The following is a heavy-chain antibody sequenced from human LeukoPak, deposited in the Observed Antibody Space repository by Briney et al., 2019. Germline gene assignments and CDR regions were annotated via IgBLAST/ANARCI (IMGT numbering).Heavy chain of an antibody. Sequence: PGGSPRLSCAATGFSFSTYTMNWVRQAPGKGLEWVSSVSGGSGSVYYADSVKGRFIISRDNSKNTLYLQMNSLRAEDTAVYYCARDHGLDYWGQGTLVTVSS. J-gene: IGHJ4*02. D-gene: IGHD3/OR15-3a*01. CDR3: ARDHGLDY. CDR2: VSGGSGSV. V-gene: IGHV3-21*01. CDR1: GFSFSTYT.